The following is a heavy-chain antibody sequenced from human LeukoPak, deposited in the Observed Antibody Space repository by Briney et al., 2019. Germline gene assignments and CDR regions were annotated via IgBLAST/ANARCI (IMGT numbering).Heavy chain of an antibody. D-gene: IGHD5-18*01. V-gene: IGHV1-2*02. J-gene: IGHJ4*02. CDR2: INLNSGVT. CDR3: ARVNGGYNYHFDY. Sequence: ASVKVSCKASGYTFTGYYTHWVRQAPGQGLEWMGWINLNSGVTNYAQKIEGRVTMTRDTSISTAYMELSRLRSDDTAVYYCARVNGGYNYHFDYWGQGTLVTVSS. CDR1: GYTFTGYY.